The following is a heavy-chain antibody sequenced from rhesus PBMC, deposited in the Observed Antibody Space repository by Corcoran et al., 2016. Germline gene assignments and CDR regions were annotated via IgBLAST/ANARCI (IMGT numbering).Heavy chain of an antibody. Sequence: EVPLVESGGGLVQPGGSLRLSCAASGFTFSSYDMSWVRQAPEKGLEWVSDISHTGKTIYYADSVKVRFTISRDNAKNSLSLQMSSLRAEDTAVYYCTRDQVYRIWGQGVLVTVSS. CDR3: TRDQVYRI. V-gene: IGHV3-136*01. J-gene: IGHJ4*01. CDR2: ISHTGKTI. CDR1: GFTFSSYD. D-gene: IGHD1-1-1*01.